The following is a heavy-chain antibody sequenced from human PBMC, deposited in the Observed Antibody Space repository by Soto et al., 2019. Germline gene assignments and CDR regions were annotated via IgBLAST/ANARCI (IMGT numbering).Heavy chain of an antibody. J-gene: IGHJ4*02. Sequence: EVQLLDSGGDLVQPGGFLRLSCATSGFTFDDYDMSWVRQAPRKGLEWVSTLSDTTYYADSVRGRFTISRDTSGSTLYLQMNSLGVDDTAVYYCARSLGPSRHFFDHWGQGTLVTVSS. CDR1: GFTFDDYD. D-gene: IGHD3-16*01. CDR3: ARSLGPSRHFFDH. V-gene: IGHV3-23*01. CDR2: LSDTT.